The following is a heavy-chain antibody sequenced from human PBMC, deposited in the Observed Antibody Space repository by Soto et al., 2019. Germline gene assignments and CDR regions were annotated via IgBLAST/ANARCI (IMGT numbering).Heavy chain of an antibody. CDR1: GFTVISNY. V-gene: IGHV3-53*01. Sequence: GGYLRLSGAASGFTVISNYMSWGRQAPGKGLEWVSDIYSGGSTYCADSVKGRLTISRDNSKNTVHLQMNSLRAEDTAVYYWAREWELPNYYGMDVWGQVSTVTVSS. CDR3: AREWELPNYYGMDV. J-gene: IGHJ6*02. D-gene: IGHD1-26*01. CDR2: IYSGGST.